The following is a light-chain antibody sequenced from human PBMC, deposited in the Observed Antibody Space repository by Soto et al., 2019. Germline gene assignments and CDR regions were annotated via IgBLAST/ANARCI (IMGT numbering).Light chain of an antibody. Sequence: DIQMTQSPSSLSASVGDRVTITCRASQSITTYLNWYRQKPGKAPKLLIYAASSLQSGVPSRFSGSGSETEFTLSIRSLQPEDFATYFCKQIYSAPLTFGGGTKVDI. CDR1: QSITTY. V-gene: IGKV1-39*01. J-gene: IGKJ4*01. CDR2: AAS. CDR3: KQIYSAPLT.